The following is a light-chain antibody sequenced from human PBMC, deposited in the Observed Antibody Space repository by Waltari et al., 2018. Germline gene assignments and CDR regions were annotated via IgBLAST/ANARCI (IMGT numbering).Light chain of an antibody. J-gene: IGKJ1*01. CDR1: QSTKTS. V-gene: IGKV3D-15*01. CDR2: RAS. Sequence: EVVMTQSPATLSVSPGERVSLSGRASQSTKTSLAWYQQTPGQAPRLLIYRASTRAAGGPDRFSGSGSGTEFTLTISSLQSEDSAIYYCQQYNIWPWTFGPGTNVDIK. CDR3: QQYNIWPWT.